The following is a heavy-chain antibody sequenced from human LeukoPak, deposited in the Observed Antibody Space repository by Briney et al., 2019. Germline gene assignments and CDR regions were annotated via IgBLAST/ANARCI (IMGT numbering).Heavy chain of an antibody. CDR2: ISSSSSYI. D-gene: IGHD6-13*01. J-gene: IGHJ6*02. V-gene: IGHV3-21*01. CDR3: ARCGYSSSWYFFVYYYGMDV. CDR1: GFTFSSYG. Sequence: GRSLRLSCAASGFTFSSYGMHWVRQAPGKGLEWVSSISSSSSYIYYADSVKGRFTISRDNAKNSLYLQMNSLRAEDTAVYYCARCGYSSSWYFFVYYYGMDVWGQGTTVTVSS.